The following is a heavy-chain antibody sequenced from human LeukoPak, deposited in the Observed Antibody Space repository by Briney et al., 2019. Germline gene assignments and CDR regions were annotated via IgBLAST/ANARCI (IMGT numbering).Heavy chain of an antibody. V-gene: IGHV3-7*01. D-gene: IGHD4-23*01. Sequence: GGSLRLSCAASRFTFSNYWMAWVRQAPGKGLEWVANIKDDGSETYYVASVKGRFTISRDNAKDSLYLQMNSLRAEDTAVYYCARRGDGGRSFDYWGQGTLVTVSS. CDR1: RFTFSNYW. CDR3: ARRGDGGRSFDY. CDR2: IKDDGSET. J-gene: IGHJ4*02.